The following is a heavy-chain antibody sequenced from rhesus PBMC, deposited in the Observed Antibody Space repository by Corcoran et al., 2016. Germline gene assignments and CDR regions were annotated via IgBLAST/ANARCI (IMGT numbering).Heavy chain of an antibody. CDR3: ARHRELEDGLDS. CDR1: GGSFRGYY. D-gene: IGHD1-1*01. Sequence: QLQLQESGPGLVKPPETLSLTCAVSGGSFRGYYWSWIRQTPGKGLEWIGSIDGNIAVTKYNPSLTRRVTISKDTSKNQFSLQLSSVTAADTAVYYCARHRELEDGLDSWGQGVVVTVSS. V-gene: IGHV4-81*01. J-gene: IGHJ6*01. CDR2: IDGNIAVT.